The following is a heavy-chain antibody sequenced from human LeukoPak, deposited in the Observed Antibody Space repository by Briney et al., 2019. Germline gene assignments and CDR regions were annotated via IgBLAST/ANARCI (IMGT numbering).Heavy chain of an antibody. V-gene: IGHV1-46*01. CDR3: ARDNSVRDEAWWFNP. J-gene: IGHJ5*02. CDR1: GYTFTSYD. CDR2: ISPSGGST. Sequence: ASVKVSCKASGYTFTSYDINWVRQATGQGPEWMGVISPSGGSTTYAQKFQGRVTLTRDVSTSTDYLELSSLRSEDTAVYYCARDNSVRDEAWWFNPWGQGTLVTVSS. D-gene: IGHD5-24*01.